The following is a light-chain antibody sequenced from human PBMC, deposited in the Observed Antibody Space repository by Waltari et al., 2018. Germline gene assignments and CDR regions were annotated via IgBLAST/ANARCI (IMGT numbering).Light chain of an antibody. CDR1: QSLLYGNGYYF. V-gene: IGKV2-28*01. CDR3: MQALQSRLT. Sequence: DIVMTQSPLSLPVTPGEPASISCRSSQSLLYGNGYYFLDWYVQKPGQPPQLLIYLGSNRASGVPDSFSGSGSGTDFSLKISRVEAEDVGLYYCMQALQSRLTFGQGTKLEIK. CDR2: LGS. J-gene: IGKJ2*01.